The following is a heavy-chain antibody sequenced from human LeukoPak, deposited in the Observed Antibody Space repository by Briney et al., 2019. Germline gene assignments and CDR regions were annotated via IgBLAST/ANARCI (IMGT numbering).Heavy chain of an antibody. CDR1: GGSFSGYY. D-gene: IGHD3-9*01. Sequence: SETLSLTCAVYGGSFSGYYWSWIRQPPGKGLEWIEEINHSGSTNYNPSLKSRVTISVDTSKNQFSLKLSSVTAADTAVYHCARARHDILTGYLNWFDPWGQGTLVTVSS. J-gene: IGHJ5*02. CDR3: ARARHDILTGYLNWFDP. V-gene: IGHV4-34*01. CDR2: INHSGST.